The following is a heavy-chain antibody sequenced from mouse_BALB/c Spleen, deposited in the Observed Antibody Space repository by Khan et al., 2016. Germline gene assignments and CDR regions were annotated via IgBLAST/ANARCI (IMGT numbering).Heavy chain of an antibody. CDR1: GYTFTDYS. Sequence: QIQLVQSGPELKKPGETVKISCKASGYTFTDYSMHWVKQAPGKGLKWMGWINTETGEPTYADDFKGRFAFSLETSASTAYLQINNLKNEDTATYFGANYREAWVAYWGQGTLVTVSA. D-gene: IGHD2-14*01. CDR2: INTETGEP. V-gene: IGHV9-2-1*01. J-gene: IGHJ3*01. CDR3: ANYREAWVAY.